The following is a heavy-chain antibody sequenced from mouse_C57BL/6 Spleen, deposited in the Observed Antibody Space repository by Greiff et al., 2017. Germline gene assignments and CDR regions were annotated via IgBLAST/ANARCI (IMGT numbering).Heavy chain of an antibody. J-gene: IGHJ4*01. V-gene: IGHV1-22*01. CDR2: INPNNGGT. Sequence: EVKLQQSGPELVKPGASVKMSCKASGYTFTDYNMHWVKQSHGKSLEWIGYINPNNGGTSYNQKFKGKATLTVNKSSSTAYMELRSLTSEDSAVYYCARRNYGRDYAMDYWGQGTSVTVSS. CDR1: GYTFTDYN. CDR3: ARRNYGRDYAMDY. D-gene: IGHD1-1*01.